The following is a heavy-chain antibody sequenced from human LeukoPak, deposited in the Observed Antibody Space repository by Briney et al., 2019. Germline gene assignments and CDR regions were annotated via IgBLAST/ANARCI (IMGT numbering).Heavy chain of an antibody. J-gene: IGHJ4*02. Sequence: GGSLRLSCAASGFTFDDYAMHWVRQAPGKGLEWVSLIKWDGSSTYHADSVKGRFTISRDNSKNSLYLQMNSLRAEDTALYYCAKTGSSWAHFDYWGQGTLVAVSS. V-gene: IGHV3-43D*04. CDR3: AKTGSSWAHFDY. D-gene: IGHD6-13*01. CDR1: GFTFDDYA. CDR2: IKWDGSST.